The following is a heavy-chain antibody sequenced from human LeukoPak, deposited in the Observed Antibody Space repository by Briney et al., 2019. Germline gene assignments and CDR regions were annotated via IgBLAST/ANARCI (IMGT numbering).Heavy chain of an antibody. CDR3: ARRYCSSTRCYPHFDY. D-gene: IGHD2-2*01. CDR2: IYSGGST. Sequence: PSETLSLTCTVSGGSISSYYWSWIRQPPGKGLEWIGYIYSGGSTNYNPSLNSRVTISVDTSKNQFSLKLSSVTAADTAVYYCARRYCSSTRCYPHFDYWGQGPLVTVSS. V-gene: IGHV4-4*09. CDR1: GGSISSYY. J-gene: IGHJ4*02.